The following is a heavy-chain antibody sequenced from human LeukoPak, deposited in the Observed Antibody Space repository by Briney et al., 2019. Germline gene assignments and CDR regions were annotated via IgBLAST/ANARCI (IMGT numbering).Heavy chain of an antibody. D-gene: IGHD3-10*01. J-gene: IGHJ4*02. CDR2: MSYSGDAI. V-gene: IGHV3-48*03. CDR3: ASTLWFRVNY. CDR1: GFTFSTYE. Sequence: PGGSLRLSCAASGFTFSTYEMTWVRQAPGKGLEWVSYMSYSGDAINYADSVKGRFTISRDNAKRSLFLQMNSLGAEDTAVYYCASTLWFRVNYWGQGTLVTVSS.